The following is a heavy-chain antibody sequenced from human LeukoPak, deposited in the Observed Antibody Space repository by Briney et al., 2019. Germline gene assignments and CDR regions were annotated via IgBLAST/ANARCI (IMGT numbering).Heavy chain of an antibody. CDR3: AKASDYYYYYYMDV. V-gene: IGHV3-23*01. Sequence: GGSLRLSCAASGFTFSSYAMSWVRQAPGKGLKWVSTINDNGADTYYADSVKGRFTISRDNSKNTLYLQMNSLRAEDTAVYYCAKASDYYYYYYMDVWGKGTTVTVSS. CDR1: GFTFSSYA. J-gene: IGHJ6*03. CDR2: INDNGADT.